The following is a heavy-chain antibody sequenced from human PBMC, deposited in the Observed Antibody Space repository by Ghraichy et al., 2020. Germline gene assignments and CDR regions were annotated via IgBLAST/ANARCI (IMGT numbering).Heavy chain of an antibody. D-gene: IGHD3-10*01. V-gene: IGHV1-2*06. J-gene: IGHJ4*02. CDR1: GYTFSDYY. Sequence: ASVKVSCKASGYTFSDYYMHWARQAPGQGLEWVGRINPNSGGTNYAQKFQGRVTMTRDTSITTAYMELSRLTSDDTAVYYCARDSEWELLTGIDYWGQGTLVTVSS. CDR2: INPNSGGT. CDR3: ARDSEWELLTGIDY.